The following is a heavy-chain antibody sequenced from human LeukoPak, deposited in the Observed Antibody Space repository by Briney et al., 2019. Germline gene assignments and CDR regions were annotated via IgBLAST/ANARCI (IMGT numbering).Heavy chain of an antibody. V-gene: IGHV1-46*01. CDR1: GYTFTSYY. CDR3: ARDSGSGVDY. D-gene: IGHD6-19*01. Sequence: ASVKVSFKASGYTFTSYYMHWVRQAPGQGLGWMGIINPSGGSTSYAQKFQGRVTMTRDMSTSTVYMELSSLRSEDTAVYYCARDSGSGVDYWGQGTLVTVSS. J-gene: IGHJ4*02. CDR2: INPSGGST.